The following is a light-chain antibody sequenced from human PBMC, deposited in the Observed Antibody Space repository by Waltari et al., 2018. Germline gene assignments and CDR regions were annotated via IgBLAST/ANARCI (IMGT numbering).Light chain of an antibody. Sequence: QAVLTQPPSVSGAPGPRAPIPCTGSNPYIRASYNVQSYPQLPGRAPRLLIYNNNNRPSGVPDRFFGSRSGTSASLVITGLQTEDEADYYCQSSDITLDAALFGGGTKVTVL. J-gene: IGLJ2*01. CDR3: QSSDITLDAAL. V-gene: IGLV1-40*01. CDR1: NPYIRASYN. CDR2: NNN.